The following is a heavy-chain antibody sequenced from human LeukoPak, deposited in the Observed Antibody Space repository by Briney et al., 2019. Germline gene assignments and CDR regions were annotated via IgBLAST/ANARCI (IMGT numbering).Heavy chain of an antibody. J-gene: IGHJ5*02. Sequence: GGSLRLSCAASGFTFSSYEMNWVRQAPGKGLEWVSYISSSGSTIYYADSVKGRFTISRDNAKNSLYLQMNSLRAEDTAVYYCAKSVPVTTPRWFDPWGQGTLVTVSS. D-gene: IGHD4-17*01. CDR3: AKSVPVTTPRWFDP. CDR1: GFTFSSYE. V-gene: IGHV3-48*03. CDR2: ISSSGSTI.